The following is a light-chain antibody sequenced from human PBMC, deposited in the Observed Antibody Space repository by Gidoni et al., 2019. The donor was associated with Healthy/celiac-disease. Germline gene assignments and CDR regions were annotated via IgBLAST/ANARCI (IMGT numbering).Light chain of an antibody. J-gene: IGKJ3*01. CDR3: QKYNSAPRT. Sequence: DIQITQSPSSLSASVGDRVTITCRASQGISNYLAWYQQKPGKVPKRLIYAASTLQSGVPSRFSGSGSGTDFTLTISSLQPEDVATYYCQKYNSAPRTFXPXTKVDIK. V-gene: IGKV1-27*01. CDR1: QGISNY. CDR2: AAS.